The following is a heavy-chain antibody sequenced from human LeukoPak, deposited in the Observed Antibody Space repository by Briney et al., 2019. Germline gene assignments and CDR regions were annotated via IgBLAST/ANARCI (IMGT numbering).Heavy chain of an antibody. J-gene: IGHJ4*02. CDR3: ARCDDYGDYIDY. CDR1: GGSISSYY. V-gene: IGHV4-59*08. D-gene: IGHD4-17*01. Sequence: SETLSLTCTVSGGSISSYYWSWIRQPPGKGLEWIGYIYYSGSTNYNPSLKSRVTISVDTSKNQFSLKLSSVTAADTAVYYCARCDDYGDYIDYWGQGTLVTVSS. CDR2: IYYSGST.